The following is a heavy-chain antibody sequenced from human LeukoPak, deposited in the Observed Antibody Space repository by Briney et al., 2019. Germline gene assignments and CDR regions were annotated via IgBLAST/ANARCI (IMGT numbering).Heavy chain of an antibody. CDR2: IYTSGST. V-gene: IGHV4-61*02. Sequence: SETLSLTCTVSGGSISSGSYYWSWTRQPAEKGLEWIGRIYTSGSTNYNPSLRSRVTISVDTSKNQFSLNLSSMTAADTAVYYCARDRDYWNDAFDIWGQGTMVTVSS. D-gene: IGHD1-1*01. CDR3: ARDRDYWNDAFDI. J-gene: IGHJ3*02. CDR1: GGSISSGSYY.